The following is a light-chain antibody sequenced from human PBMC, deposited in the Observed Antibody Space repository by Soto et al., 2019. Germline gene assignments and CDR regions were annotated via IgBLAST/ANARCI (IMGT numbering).Light chain of an antibody. CDR3: QQYNNWPLT. J-gene: IGKJ4*01. CDR2: GAS. V-gene: IGKV3D-15*01. CDR1: QSVNSN. Sequence: EIVMTQSPATLSVSPGDRATLSCRASQSVNSNLAWYQQKPGQAPSLLIYGASTRATGIPARFSGSGSGTEFTLTISSLQSEDFEVYYCQQYNNWPLTFGGGTKVEIK.